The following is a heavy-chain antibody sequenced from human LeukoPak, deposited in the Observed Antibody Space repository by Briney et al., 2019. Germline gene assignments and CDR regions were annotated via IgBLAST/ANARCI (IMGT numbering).Heavy chain of an antibody. J-gene: IGHJ6*02. CDR1: GFTFSSSW. V-gene: IGHV3-74*01. CDR2: INSDESTT. CDR3: AKDLSSGWYVMAGWGYYYYGMDV. Sequence: GGSLRLSCAASGFTFSSSWMHWVRQAPGKGLVWVSRINSDESTTNYADSVKGRFIISRDNAKNTLYLQMNSLRAEDTAVYYCAKDLSSGWYVMAGWGYYYYGMDVWGQGTTVTVSS. D-gene: IGHD6-19*01.